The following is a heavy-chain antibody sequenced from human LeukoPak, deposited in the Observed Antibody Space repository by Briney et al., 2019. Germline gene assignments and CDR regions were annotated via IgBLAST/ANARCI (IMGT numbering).Heavy chain of an antibody. CDR2: ISGDGGST. Sequence: PGGSLRLSCAASGFTFDDYAMHWVRQAPGKVLEWVSLISGDGGSTYYADSVKGRFTISRDNRKNSLYLQMNSLRTEDTALYYCAKGSVTTQVYYYYYGMDVWGQGTTVTVSS. D-gene: IGHD4-17*01. V-gene: IGHV3-43*02. CDR1: GFTFDDYA. CDR3: AKGSVTTQVYYYYYGMDV. J-gene: IGHJ6*02.